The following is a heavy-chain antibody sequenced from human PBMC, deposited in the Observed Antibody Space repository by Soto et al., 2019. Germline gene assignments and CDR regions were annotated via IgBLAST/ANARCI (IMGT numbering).Heavy chain of an antibody. D-gene: IGHD1-26*01. J-gene: IGHJ4*02. V-gene: IGHV3-48*03. Sequence: PGGSLRLSCAASGFTFSSFEMNWVRQTPGKGPEWVSYISTSGSTIYYADSVKGRFTISRDNAKNSLYLQMNSLRAEDTAVYYCASGGSYYETHYWGQGTLVTVSS. CDR3: ASGGSYYETHY. CDR2: ISTSGSTI. CDR1: GFTFSSFE.